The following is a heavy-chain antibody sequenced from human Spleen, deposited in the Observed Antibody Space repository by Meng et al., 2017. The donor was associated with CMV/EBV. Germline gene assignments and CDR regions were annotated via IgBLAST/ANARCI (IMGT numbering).Heavy chain of an antibody. D-gene: IGHD2-21*01. CDR2: INPSGGST. J-gene: IGHJ4*02. CDR3: AGRGDCGGDCFHSYFPY. CDR1: GYTFTSYY. Sequence: ASVKVSCKASGYTFTSYYMHWVRQAPGQGLEWMGIINPSGGSTSYAQKFQGRVTMTRDTSTSTVYMELSSLRSEDTAVYYCAGRGDCGGDCFHSYFPYWGQGTLVTVSS. V-gene: IGHV1-46*01.